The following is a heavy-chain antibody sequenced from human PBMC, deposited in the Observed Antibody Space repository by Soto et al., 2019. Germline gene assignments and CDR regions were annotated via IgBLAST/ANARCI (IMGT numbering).Heavy chain of an antibody. CDR3: ARVRGLTVVYYYYYMDV. CDR2: IYYSGST. Sequence: QVQLQESGPGLVKPSQTLSLTCTVSGGSISSGGYYWSWIRQHPGKGLEWIGYIYYSGSTYYNPSLKSRVTMSVDTSKNQFALKLSSVTAADTAVYYCARVRGLTVVYYYYYMDVWGKGTTVTVSS. V-gene: IGHV4-31*03. J-gene: IGHJ6*03. CDR1: GGSISSGGYY. D-gene: IGHD3-9*01.